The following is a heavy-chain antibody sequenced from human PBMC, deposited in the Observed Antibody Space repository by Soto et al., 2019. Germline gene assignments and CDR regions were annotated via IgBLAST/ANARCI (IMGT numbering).Heavy chain of an antibody. Sequence: GASVKVSCKASGYTFTSYYMHWVRQAPGQGLEWMGIINPSGGSTSYAQKFQGRVTMTRDTSTSTVYMELSSLRSEDTAVYYCARDDYYDSSGYPYYFDYWGQGTXVTVSS. CDR3: ARDDYYDSSGYPYYFDY. D-gene: IGHD3-22*01. J-gene: IGHJ4*02. CDR1: GYTFTSYY. CDR2: INPSGGST. V-gene: IGHV1-46*01.